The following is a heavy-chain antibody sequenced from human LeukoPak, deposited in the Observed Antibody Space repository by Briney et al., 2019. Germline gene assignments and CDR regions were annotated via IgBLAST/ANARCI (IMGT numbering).Heavy chain of an antibody. J-gene: IGHJ5*02. Sequence: SETLSLTCTVSGDSIRSSHYYWGWVRQSPGKGLEWIGSIYQSGSAYYNPSLRSRVTMSIDTSKNQFSLKLSSVTAADTAVYYCARIYGSENIFDPWGQGTLVTVSS. CDR3: ARIYGSENIFDP. V-gene: IGHV4-39*07. CDR1: GDSIRSSHYY. D-gene: IGHD3-10*01. CDR2: IYQSGSA.